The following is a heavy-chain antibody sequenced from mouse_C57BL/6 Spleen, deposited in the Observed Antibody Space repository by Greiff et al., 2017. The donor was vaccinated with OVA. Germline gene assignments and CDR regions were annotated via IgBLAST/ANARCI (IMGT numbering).Heavy chain of an antibody. CDR1: GFSLSTSGMG. V-gene: IGHV8-12*01. CDR2: IYWDDDK. J-gene: IGHJ3*01. Sequence: QVQLKQSGPGILQSSQTLSLTCSFSGFSLSTSGMGVSWIRQPSGKGLEWLAHIYWDDDKRYNPSLKSRLTISKDTSRNQVFRKSTSVDTADTATYYCARLDSSGYVWFAYWGQGTLVTVSA. D-gene: IGHD3-2*02. CDR3: ARLDSSGYVWFAY.